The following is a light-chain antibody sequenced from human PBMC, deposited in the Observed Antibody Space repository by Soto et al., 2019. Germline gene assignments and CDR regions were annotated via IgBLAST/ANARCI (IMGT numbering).Light chain of an antibody. CDR3: SSYTSSSTLVV. Sequence: QSALTQPASVSGSPGQSITISCTRTSSDVGGYNYVSWYQQHPGKAPKLMIYDVSNRPSGVSNRFSDSKSGNTASLTISGLQAEDEADYYCSSYTSSSTLVVFGGGTKLTVL. V-gene: IGLV2-14*01. J-gene: IGLJ2*01. CDR2: DVS. CDR1: SSDVGGYNY.